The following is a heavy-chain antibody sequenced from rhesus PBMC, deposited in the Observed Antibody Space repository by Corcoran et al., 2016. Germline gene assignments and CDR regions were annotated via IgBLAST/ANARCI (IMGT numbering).Heavy chain of an antibody. Sequence: EVQLVESGGGLAKPGGSLRLSCAASGFIFSDYYIHWVRQASGRGLEGVSRISNDGGSTWYADSVKGRFTISRENAKNTLYLQMDSLRAEDTAVYYCTRGGNEAGDYWGQGVLVTVSS. J-gene: IGHJ4*01. D-gene: IGHD3-9*01. CDR3: TRGGNEAGDY. V-gene: IGHV3-59*01. CDR1: GFIFSDYY. CDR2: ISNDGGST.